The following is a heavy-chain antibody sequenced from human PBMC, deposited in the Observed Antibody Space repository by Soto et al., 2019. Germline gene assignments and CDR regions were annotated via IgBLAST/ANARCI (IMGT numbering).Heavy chain of an antibody. V-gene: IGHV3-30-3*01. J-gene: IGHJ6*02. D-gene: IGHD1-26*01. CDR1: GFTFSSYA. CDR3: AREDGSSYYYYYGMDV. Sequence: GGSLRLSCAASGFTFSSYAMHWVRQAPGKGLEWVAVISYDGSNKYYADSVKGRFTISRDNSKNTLYLQMNSLRAEDTAVDYCAREDGSSYYYYYGMDVWGQGTTVTVSS. CDR2: ISYDGSNK.